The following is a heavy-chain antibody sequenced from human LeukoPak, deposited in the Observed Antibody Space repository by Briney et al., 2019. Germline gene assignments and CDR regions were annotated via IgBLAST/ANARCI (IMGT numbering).Heavy chain of an antibody. CDR3: ARDPWNYDFWSDTDY. CDR1: GYTFTSYA. CDR2: INTNTGIP. J-gene: IGHJ4*02. D-gene: IGHD3-3*01. V-gene: IGHV7-4-1*02. Sequence: GASVKVSCKASGYTFTSYAMNWVRQAPGQGLEWMGWINTNTGIPTYAQGFTGRFVFSLDTSVSTAYLQISSLKAEDTAVYYCARDPWNYDFWSDTDYWGQGTLVTVSS.